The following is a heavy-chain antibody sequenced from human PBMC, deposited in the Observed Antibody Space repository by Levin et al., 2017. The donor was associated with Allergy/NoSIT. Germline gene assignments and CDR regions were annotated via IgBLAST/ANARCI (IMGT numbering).Heavy chain of an antibody. Sequence: ASVKVSCKASGYTFTSYGISWVRQAPGQGLEWMGWISAYNGNTNYAQKLQGRVTMTTDTSTSTAYMELRSLRSDDTAVYYCARDFVVVPAAISEATMDYWGQGTLVTVSS. CDR1: GYTFTSYG. V-gene: IGHV1-18*01. CDR3: ARDFVVVPAAISEATMDY. D-gene: IGHD2-2*02. J-gene: IGHJ4*02. CDR2: ISAYNGNT.